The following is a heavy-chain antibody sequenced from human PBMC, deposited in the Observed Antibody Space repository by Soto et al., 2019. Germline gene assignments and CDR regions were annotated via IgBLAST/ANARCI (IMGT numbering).Heavy chain of an antibody. D-gene: IGHD1-26*01. CDR1: GFTFSSYA. J-gene: IGHJ4*02. CDR2: ISGSGGST. Sequence: GGSLRLSCAASGFTFSSYAMSWVRQAPGKGLEWVSAISGSGGSTYYADSVKGRFTISRDNSKNTLYLQMNSLRAEDTAVYYCAKDRVVGSTSREKDFDSWGQGTLVTVSS. V-gene: IGHV3-23*01. CDR3: AKDRVVGSTSREKDFDS.